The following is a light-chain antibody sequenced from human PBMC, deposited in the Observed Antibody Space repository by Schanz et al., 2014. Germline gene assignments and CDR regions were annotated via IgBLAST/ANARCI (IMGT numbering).Light chain of an antibody. V-gene: IGKV3-20*01. CDR2: GVS. CDR1: QSVSGSY. Sequence: EIVLTQSPGTLSLSPGERATLSCRASQSVSGSYLAWYQQKPGQAPRLLIYGVSSRATGIPDSFSGSGSGTDFTLTISRLEPEDFAMYYCQQYGGSYTFGQGTKLEIK. J-gene: IGKJ2*01. CDR3: QQYGGSYT.